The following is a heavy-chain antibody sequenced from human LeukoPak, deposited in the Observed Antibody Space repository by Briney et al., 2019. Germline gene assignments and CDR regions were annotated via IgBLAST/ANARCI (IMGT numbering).Heavy chain of an antibody. D-gene: IGHD3-9*01. CDR3: ARETYYDILTGYRAPNWFDP. Sequence: SATLSLTCTVSGGSISSSSYYWGWIRQPPGKGLEWIGSIYYSGCTYYNPSLKSRVTISVDTSKNQFSLKLSSVTAADTAVYYCARETYYDILTGYRAPNWFDPWGQGTLVTVSS. CDR1: GGSISSSSYY. CDR2: IYYSGCT. J-gene: IGHJ5*02. V-gene: IGHV4-39*02.